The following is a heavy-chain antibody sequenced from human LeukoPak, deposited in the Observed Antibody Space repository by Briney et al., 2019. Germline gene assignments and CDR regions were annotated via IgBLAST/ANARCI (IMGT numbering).Heavy chain of an antibody. Sequence: ASVKVSCKASGYTFTSYDINWVRQATGQGLEWMGWMNPNSSNTGYAQKSQGRVTITRNTSISTAYMELSSLRSEDTAVYYCARGLGIAARIYYYYYYMDVWGKGTTVTVSS. V-gene: IGHV1-8*03. D-gene: IGHD6-6*01. CDR1: GYTFTSYD. CDR2: MNPNSSNT. CDR3: ARGLGIAARIYYYYYYMDV. J-gene: IGHJ6*03.